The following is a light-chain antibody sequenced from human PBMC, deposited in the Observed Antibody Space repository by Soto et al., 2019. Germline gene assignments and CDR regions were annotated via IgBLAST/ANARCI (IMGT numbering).Light chain of an antibody. Sequence: DIQMTQSPSTLSGSVGDRVTITCRASQTINSWLAWYQQTPGKAPKLLNYKASTLNSGVPSRFSGSGAGTEFTLTISRQEPEDFAVYYCQQYGSSPRTFGQGTKVDIK. CDR2: KAS. V-gene: IGKV1-5*03. CDR1: QTINSW. CDR3: QQYGSSPRT. J-gene: IGKJ1*01.